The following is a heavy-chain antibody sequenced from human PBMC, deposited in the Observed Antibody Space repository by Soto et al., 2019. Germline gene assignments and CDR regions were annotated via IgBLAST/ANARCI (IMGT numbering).Heavy chain of an antibody. Sequence: QVQLVESGGGVVQPGTSLRLSCAASGFTFRNYGMHWVRQAPGKGLEWVAAIWSHGGRQEYADSVKGRFAISRDQSKNTLFLQMNNLRVEDTAMYYCAKDNVDPGVQSWSPGYWGQGTLVTVSS. V-gene: IGHV3-33*03. CDR3: AKDNVDPGVQSWSPGY. CDR1: GFTFRNYG. J-gene: IGHJ4*02. D-gene: IGHD2-8*01. CDR2: IWSHGGRQ.